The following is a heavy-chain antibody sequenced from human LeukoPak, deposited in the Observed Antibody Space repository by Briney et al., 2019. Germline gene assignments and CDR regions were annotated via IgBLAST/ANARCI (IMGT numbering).Heavy chain of an antibody. Sequence: ASVKVSCKASVYTFTGYYMHWVRQAPGQGLEWMGWINPNSGGTNYAQKFQGRVTMTRDTSISTAYMELSRLRSDDTAVYYCARVRAAPGDYGMDVWGQGTTVTVSS. J-gene: IGHJ6*02. CDR1: VYTFTGYY. CDR2: INPNSGGT. V-gene: IGHV1-2*02. CDR3: ARVRAAPGDYGMDV. D-gene: IGHD2-15*01.